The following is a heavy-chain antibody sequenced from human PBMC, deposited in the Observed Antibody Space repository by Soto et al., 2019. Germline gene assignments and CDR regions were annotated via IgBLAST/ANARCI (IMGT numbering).Heavy chain of an antibody. CDR2: MAYDGSNE. D-gene: IGHD5-12*01. V-gene: IGHV3-30*18. CDR1: GFTFSSFG. CDR3: AKNTVGLSRYYYYGMDV. Sequence: AGGSLRLSCAASGFTFSSFGIHWVRQAPGKGLEWVAVMAYDGSNEYYADSVRGRFTISRDNSKSTVYLQMNSLRPEDTAVYYCAKNTVGLSRYYYYGMDVWGQGTTVTVSS. J-gene: IGHJ6*02.